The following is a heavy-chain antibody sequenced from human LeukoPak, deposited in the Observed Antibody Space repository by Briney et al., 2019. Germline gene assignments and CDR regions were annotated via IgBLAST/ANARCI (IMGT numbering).Heavy chain of an antibody. CDR2: IHSSGRTI. Sequence: SGGSLRLSCAASGFTFSTYSMNWVRQAPGKGLEWVSYIHSSGRTIYYADSVKGRFTISRDNAKNSLYLQMNSLRAEDTAVYYCVRDPEALDYWGQGTQVTVSS. V-gene: IGHV3-48*01. J-gene: IGHJ4*02. CDR3: VRDPEALDY. CDR1: GFTFSTYS.